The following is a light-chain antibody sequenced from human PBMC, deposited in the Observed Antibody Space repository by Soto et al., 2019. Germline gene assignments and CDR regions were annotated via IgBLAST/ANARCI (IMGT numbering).Light chain of an antibody. Sequence: EIVLTQSPGTLSLSPGARATLSCRASPSASSSYLAWYQQKPGQAPRLLIYGASSRATGIPDRFSGSGSGTDSTLTIKRLQPDDFAVYYCEQYDKSITFGGGTKVDIK. CDR2: GAS. CDR1: PSASSSY. V-gene: IGKV3-20*01. J-gene: IGKJ4*01. CDR3: EQYDKSIT.